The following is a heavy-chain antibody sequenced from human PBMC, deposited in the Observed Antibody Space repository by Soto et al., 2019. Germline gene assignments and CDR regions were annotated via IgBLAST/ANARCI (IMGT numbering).Heavy chain of an antibody. V-gene: IGHV1-8*01. CDR2: MDPNTGNS. J-gene: IGHJ4*02. Sequence: ASVKVSCKASGYTFTSYDIYWVRQATGQGLEWMGWMDPNTGNSGYAQKFQGRVTMTSDTSISTAHMELSSLRSEDTAVYYCARRAETNGWNGFGADKYYFDFWGQGTLVTVSS. D-gene: IGHD1-1*01. CDR1: GYTFTSYD. CDR3: ARRAETNGWNGFGADKYYFDF.